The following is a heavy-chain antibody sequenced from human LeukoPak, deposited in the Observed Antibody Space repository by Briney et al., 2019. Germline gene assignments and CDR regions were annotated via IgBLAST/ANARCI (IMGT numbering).Heavy chain of an antibody. CDR1: GFTFTSSA. CDR3: AASPDYYDSSGYSYYFDY. Sequence: ASVKVSCKASGFTFTSSAVQWVRQARGQRLEWIGWIVVGSGNTNYAQKFQERVTITRDMSTSTAYMDLSSLRSEDTAVYYCAASPDYYDSSGYSYYFDYWGQGTLVTVSS. CDR2: IVVGSGNT. D-gene: IGHD3-22*01. J-gene: IGHJ4*02. V-gene: IGHV1-58*01.